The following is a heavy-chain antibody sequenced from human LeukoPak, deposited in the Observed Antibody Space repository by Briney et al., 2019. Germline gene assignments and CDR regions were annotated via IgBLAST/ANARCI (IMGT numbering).Heavy chain of an antibody. CDR1: GYTFNSYG. Sequence: ASVKVSCKTSGYTFNSYGISWVRQAPGQGLAWMGWINPYNGNTNYAQNLQGRVTMTTDTSTSTAYMELRSLRSDDTAVYYCARGVRELLKEGDAFDIWGQGTMVTVSS. CDR3: ARGVRELLKEGDAFDI. V-gene: IGHV1-18*01. CDR2: INPYNGNT. J-gene: IGHJ3*02. D-gene: IGHD3-10*01.